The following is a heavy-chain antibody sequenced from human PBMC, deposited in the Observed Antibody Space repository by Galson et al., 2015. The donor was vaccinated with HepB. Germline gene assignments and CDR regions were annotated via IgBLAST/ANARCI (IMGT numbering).Heavy chain of an antibody. D-gene: IGHD1-20*01. Sequence: SLRLSCAASGFIFSNYVMNWVRQAPGKGLEWVSLIDGNGDRTHYADSVKGRFTISRDNSKDTLYLQMSSLRAEDTAIYYCAQGLTAFDYWGQGTLVTVSS. CDR1: GFIFSNYV. CDR2: IDGNGDRT. V-gene: IGHV3-23*01. J-gene: IGHJ4*02. CDR3: AQGLTAFDY.